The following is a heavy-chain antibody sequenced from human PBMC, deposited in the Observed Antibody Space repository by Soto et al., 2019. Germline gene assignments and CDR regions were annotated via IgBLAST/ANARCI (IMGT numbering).Heavy chain of an antibody. CDR3: AKSLWVTSGWKTDY. CDR1: GDSISSLY. CDR2: IYYSGSI. J-gene: IGHJ4*02. V-gene: IGHV4-59*01. Sequence: QVQLQESGPGLVKPSETLSLTCTVSGDSISSLYWSWIRQPPGKGLEWIGYIYYSGSINYNPSLRIRVTISVAPSKNQFSLRLSSVTAADTAVYYCAKSLWVTSGWKTDYWGQGTLVTVPS. D-gene: IGHD6-19*01.